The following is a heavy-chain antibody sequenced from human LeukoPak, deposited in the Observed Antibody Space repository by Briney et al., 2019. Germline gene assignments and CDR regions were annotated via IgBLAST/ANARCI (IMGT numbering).Heavy chain of an antibody. CDR2: IIPIFGTA. V-gene: IGHV1-69*05. D-gene: IGHD3-22*01. J-gene: IGHJ4*02. CDR3: ARLSETAAYYYTSGYYFLGY. Sequence: SVKVSCKASGGTFSSYAISWVRQAPGQGLEWIGGIIPIFGTANYAQKFQGRVTITTDESTSTAYMELSGLRSEDTAIYYCARLSETAAYYYTSGYYFLGYWGQGTLVTV. CDR1: GGTFSSYA.